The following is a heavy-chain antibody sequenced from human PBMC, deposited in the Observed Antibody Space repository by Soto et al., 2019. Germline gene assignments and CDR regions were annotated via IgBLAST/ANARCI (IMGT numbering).Heavy chain of an antibody. CDR1: GFTFNSYA. J-gene: IGHJ4*02. D-gene: IGHD1-26*01. V-gene: IGHV3-23*01. Sequence: PGGSLRLSCAASGFTFNSYAMSWVRQAPGKGLEWVSTIIGSGGSTYYADSVKGRFSVSRDNSKNTLYLQMNSLRAEDTAVYYCSSGSYYSSYWGQGTLVTVSS. CDR3: SSGSYYSSY. CDR2: IIGSGGST.